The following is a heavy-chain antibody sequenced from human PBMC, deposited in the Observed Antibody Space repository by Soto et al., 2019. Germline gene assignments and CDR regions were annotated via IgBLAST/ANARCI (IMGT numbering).Heavy chain of an antibody. CDR2: IWYDGSNK. CDR1: GFTFSSYG. V-gene: IGHV3-33*01. D-gene: IGHD2-2*01. J-gene: IGHJ5*02. Sequence: PGGSLRLSCAASGFTFSSYGMHWVRQAPGKGLEWVAVIWYDGSNKYYADSVKGRFTISRDNSKNTLYLQMNSLRAEDTAVYYCARDPGYCSSTSCYAFDPWGQGTLVTVSS. CDR3: ARDPGYCSSTSCYAFDP.